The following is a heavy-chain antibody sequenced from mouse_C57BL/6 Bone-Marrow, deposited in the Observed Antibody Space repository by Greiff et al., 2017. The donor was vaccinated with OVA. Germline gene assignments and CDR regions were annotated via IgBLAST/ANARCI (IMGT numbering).Heavy chain of an antibody. Sequence: VQLQQSGAELARPGASVTLSCKASGYTFTSYGISWVKQRTGQGLEWIGEIFPRSGNTYYNEKIKGKATLTADKSSSTAYMELRSLTSEDSAVYFCARGDLLWFVYYAMDYWGQGTSVTVSS. CDR3: ARGDLLWFVYYAMDY. J-gene: IGHJ4*01. V-gene: IGHV1-81*01. D-gene: IGHD2-2*01. CDR1: GYTFTSYG. CDR2: IFPRSGNT.